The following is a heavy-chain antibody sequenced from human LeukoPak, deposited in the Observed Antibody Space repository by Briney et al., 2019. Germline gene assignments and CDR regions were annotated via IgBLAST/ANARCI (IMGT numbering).Heavy chain of an antibody. Sequence: SETLSLTCTVSGGSISSSSYYWGWIRQPPGKGLEWIGSIYYSGSTYYNPSLKSRVTISVDTSKNQFSLKLSSVTAADTAVYYCAGYSGSRNWLDPWGQGTLVTVSS. J-gene: IGHJ5*02. CDR3: AGYSGSRNWLDP. V-gene: IGHV4-39*07. CDR2: IYYSGST. CDR1: GGSISSSSYY. D-gene: IGHD1-26*01.